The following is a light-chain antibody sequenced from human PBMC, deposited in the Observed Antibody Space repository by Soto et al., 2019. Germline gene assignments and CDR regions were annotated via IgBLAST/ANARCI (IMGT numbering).Light chain of an antibody. CDR2: DVS. CDR3: SSYTSSSIPYV. V-gene: IGLV2-14*01. J-gene: IGLJ1*01. Sequence: QSALTQPASVSGSPGQSITISCTGTNRDVGGYNFVAWYQQHPGKAPKLMIYDVSNRPSGVSNRFSGSKSGNTASLNISGLQAEDEADYYCSSYTSSSIPYVFGIGTKVTV. CDR1: NRDVGGYNF.